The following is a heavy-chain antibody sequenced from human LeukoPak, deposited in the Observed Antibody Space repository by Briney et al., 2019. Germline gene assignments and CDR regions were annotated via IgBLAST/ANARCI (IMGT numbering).Heavy chain of an antibody. D-gene: IGHD6-13*01. Sequence: PGRSLRLSCAASGFTFSSYAMHWVRQAPGKGLEWVAVISYDGSNKYYADSVKGRFTISRDNSENTLYLQMNSLRAEDTAVYYCARDRSSSRSAFDYWGQGTLVTVSS. CDR3: ARDRSSSRSAFDY. CDR1: GFTFSSYA. J-gene: IGHJ4*02. V-gene: IGHV3-30-3*01. CDR2: ISYDGSNK.